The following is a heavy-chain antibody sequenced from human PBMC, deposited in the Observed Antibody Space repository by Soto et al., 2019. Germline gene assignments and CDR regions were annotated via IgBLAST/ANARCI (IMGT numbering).Heavy chain of an antibody. V-gene: IGHV4-31*03. CDR3: ARDYGDYVYRFDP. Sequence: TSETLSLTCTVSGGSISSGGYYWSWIRQHPGKGLEWIGYIYYSGSTYYNTSLKSRVTISVDTSKNQFSLKLSSVTAADTAVYYCARDYGDYVYRFDPWGQGTLVTVSS. D-gene: IGHD4-17*01. CDR2: IYYSGST. J-gene: IGHJ5*02. CDR1: GGSISSGGYY.